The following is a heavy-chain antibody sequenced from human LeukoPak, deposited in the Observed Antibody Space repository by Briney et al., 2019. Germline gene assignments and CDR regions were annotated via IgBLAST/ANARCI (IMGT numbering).Heavy chain of an antibody. V-gene: IGHV1-46*03. CDR2: INPSGGST. D-gene: IGHD3-10*01. CDR1: GYTFTSYY. CDR3: ARDFLTMVRGVITMYYYYMDV. Sequence: GASVKVSCKASGYTFTSYYMHWVRQAPGQGLEWMGIINPSGGSTSYAQKFQGRVTMTRDTSTSTVYMELSSLRSEDTAVYYCARDFLTMVRGVITMYYYYMDVWGKGTSVTVSS. J-gene: IGHJ6*03.